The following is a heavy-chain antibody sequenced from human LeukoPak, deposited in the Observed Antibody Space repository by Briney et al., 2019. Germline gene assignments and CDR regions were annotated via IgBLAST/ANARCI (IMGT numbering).Heavy chain of an antibody. Sequence: PGGSLRLSCAASGFNFSNYAMGWVRQAPGKGLEWVSTISGTGDYTSYADSVKGRFTISRDNSKNTLYLEVNSLRVEDTAVYYCAREGGPAAGSFDYWGQGTLVTVSS. CDR1: GFNFSNYA. J-gene: IGHJ4*02. D-gene: IGHD2-2*01. V-gene: IGHV3-23*01. CDR3: AREGGPAAGSFDY. CDR2: ISGTGDYT.